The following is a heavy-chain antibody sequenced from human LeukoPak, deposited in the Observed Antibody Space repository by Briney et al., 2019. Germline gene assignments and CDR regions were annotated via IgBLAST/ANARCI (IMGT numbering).Heavy chain of an antibody. CDR2: ISGSGGST. CDR3: AKVPDIVVVPAAKADDY. V-gene: IGHV3-23*01. J-gene: IGHJ4*02. D-gene: IGHD2-2*01. CDR1: GFTFSSYS. Sequence: GGSLRLSCAASGFTFSSYSMNWVRQAPGKGLEWVSAISGSGGSTYYADSVKGRFTISRDNSKNTLYLQMNSLRAEDTAVYYCAKVPDIVVVPAAKADDYWGQGTLVTVSS.